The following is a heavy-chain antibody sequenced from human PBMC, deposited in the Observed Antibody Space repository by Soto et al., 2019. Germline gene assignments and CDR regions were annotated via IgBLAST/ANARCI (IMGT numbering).Heavy chain of an antibody. D-gene: IGHD6-19*01. CDR2: IKSKTDGGTT. Sequence: EVQLVESGGGLVKPGGSLRLSCAASGFTFSNAWMSWVRQAPGKGLEWVGRIKSKTDGGTTDYAAPVKGRFTISRDDSKNTLYLQMNSLKTEDTAVYYCTTGSSGWSQGGFDPWGPGTLVTVSS. J-gene: IGHJ5*02. CDR3: TTGSSGWSQGGFDP. V-gene: IGHV3-15*01. CDR1: GFTFSNAW.